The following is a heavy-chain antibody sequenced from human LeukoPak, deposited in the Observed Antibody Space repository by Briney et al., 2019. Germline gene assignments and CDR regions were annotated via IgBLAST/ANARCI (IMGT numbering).Heavy chain of an antibody. CDR1: GFTSSDYY. CDR2: ISSSGSTI. Sequence: GGSLRLSCAASGFTSSDYYMSWIRQAPGKGLEWVSYISSSGSTIYYADSVKGRFTISRDNSKNTLYLQMNSPRAEDTAVYYCAKGGIAVAVHFDYWGQGTLVTVSS. D-gene: IGHD6-19*01. V-gene: IGHV3-11*04. J-gene: IGHJ4*02. CDR3: AKGGIAVAVHFDY.